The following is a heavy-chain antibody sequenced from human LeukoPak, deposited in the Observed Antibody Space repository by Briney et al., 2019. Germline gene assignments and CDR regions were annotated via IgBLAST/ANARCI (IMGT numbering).Heavy chain of an antibody. CDR3: ARGIEYYYDSSGYFFDY. V-gene: IGHV4-30-2*01. J-gene: IGHJ4*02. Sequence: PSETLSLTCAVSGGSISSGGYSWSWIRQPPGKGLEWIGYIYHSGSTYYNPSLKSRVTISVDRSKNQFSLKLSSVTAADTAVYYCARGIEYYYDSSGYFFDYWGQGTLVTVSS. CDR2: IYHSGST. CDR1: GGSISSGGYS. D-gene: IGHD3-22*01.